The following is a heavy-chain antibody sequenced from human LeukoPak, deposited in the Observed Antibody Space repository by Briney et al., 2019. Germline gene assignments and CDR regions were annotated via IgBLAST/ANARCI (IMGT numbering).Heavy chain of an antibody. Sequence: PSETLSLTCTVSGGSISSYYWSWIRQPPGKGLEWIGYIYYTGSTSYNPSLKSRVTMSLDASKNQFSLELNSVTPADTAVYYCARGGNYWPQWWFDPWGRGTLVSVSS. V-gene: IGHV4-59*01. CDR1: GGSISSYY. D-gene: IGHD1-26*01. J-gene: IGHJ5*02. CDR3: ARGGNYWPQWWFDP. CDR2: IYYTGST.